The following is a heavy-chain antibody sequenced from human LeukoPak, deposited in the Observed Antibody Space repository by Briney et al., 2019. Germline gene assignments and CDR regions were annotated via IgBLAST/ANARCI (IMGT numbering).Heavy chain of an antibody. CDR3: ARDLYYYGSGSYPWFDP. CDR2: INTDGSST. J-gene: IGHJ5*02. CDR1: GFIFSSYW. Sequence: GGSLRLSCAASGFIFSSYWMHWVRHAPGKGLARASRINTDGSSTSYADSVKGRFTISRDNAKNSLYLQMNSLRAEDTAVYYCARDLYYYGSGSYPWFDPWGQGTLVTVSS. V-gene: IGHV3-74*01. D-gene: IGHD3-10*01.